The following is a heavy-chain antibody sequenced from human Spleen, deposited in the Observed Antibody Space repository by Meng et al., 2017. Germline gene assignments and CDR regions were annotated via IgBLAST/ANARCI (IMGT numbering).Heavy chain of an antibody. J-gene: IGHJ4*02. CDR3: AKALNYYDSSGYPNFDY. CDR1: GFTFSSYW. CDR2: INGDGSSI. Sequence: GGSLRLSCAASGFTFSSYWMHWVRQAPGKGLVWVSRINGDGSSIRYADSVKGRFTISRDNAKNTLYLQMNSLRAEDTAVYYCAKALNYYDSSGYPNFDYWGQGTLVTVSS. V-gene: IGHV3-74*01. D-gene: IGHD3-22*01.